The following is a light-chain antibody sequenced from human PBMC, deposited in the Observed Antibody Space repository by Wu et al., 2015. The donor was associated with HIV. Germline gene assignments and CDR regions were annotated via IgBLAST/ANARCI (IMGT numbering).Light chain of an antibody. J-gene: IGKJ3*01. V-gene: IGKV1-8*01. CDR3: QQYDIYPFT. Sequence: AIRITQSPSSLSASTGDIVTITCRASQGISSYLAWYQQKPGTAPKLLISGASTLQNGVPSRFRGSGSGTDFTLTISCLQSEDFATYYCQQYDIYPFTFGPGTKVDVK. CDR1: QGISSY. CDR2: GAS.